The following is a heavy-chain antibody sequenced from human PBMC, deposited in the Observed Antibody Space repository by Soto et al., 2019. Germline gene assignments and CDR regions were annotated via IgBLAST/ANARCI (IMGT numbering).Heavy chain of an antibody. D-gene: IGHD6-13*01. CDR2: IYYTGST. V-gene: IGHV4-61*01. Sequence: SETLSLTCTVSGGSVNTAPYHWSWIRQSPRNGLEWIGNIYYTGSTNYNPSFESRVAISLDTSNNQFSLRLTSVTAADTAVYYCVRDVAAVGTDWFDPWGQGTLVTVSS. J-gene: IGHJ5*02. CDR1: GGSVNTAPYH. CDR3: VRDVAAVGTDWFDP.